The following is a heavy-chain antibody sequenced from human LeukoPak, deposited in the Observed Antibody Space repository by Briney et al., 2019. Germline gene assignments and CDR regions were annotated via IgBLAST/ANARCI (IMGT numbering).Heavy chain of an antibody. Sequence: GGSLRLSCAASGFTVSSNYMSWVRQAPGKGLEWVSVIYSGGSTYYADSVKGRFTISRDNSKNTLYLQMNSLRAEDTAVYYCATPVELLRSLDYWGQGTLVTVSS. V-gene: IGHV3-53*05. D-gene: IGHD1-26*01. CDR2: IYSGGST. CDR3: ATPVELLRSLDY. J-gene: IGHJ4*02. CDR1: GFTVSSNY.